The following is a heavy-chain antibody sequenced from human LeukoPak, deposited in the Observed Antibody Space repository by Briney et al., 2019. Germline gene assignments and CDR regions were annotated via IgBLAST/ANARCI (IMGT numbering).Heavy chain of an antibody. J-gene: IGHJ4*02. D-gene: IGHD3-22*01. CDR2: IGYDGSEI. V-gene: IGHV3-30*02. CDR1: GFTFSTYG. CDR3: AKRGKDSPGYYNYFDS. Sequence: GGSLRLSCATSGFTFSTYGMHWVRQAPGKGLGWVAFIGYDGSEIHYADSVKGRFTISRDNSKNTVHLQMGGLRGEDTAVYYCAKRGKDSPGYYNYFDSWGQGTLVTVSS.